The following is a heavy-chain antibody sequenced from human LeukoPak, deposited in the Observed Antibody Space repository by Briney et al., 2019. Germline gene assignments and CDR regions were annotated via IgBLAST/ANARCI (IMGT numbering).Heavy chain of an antibody. Sequence: GGSLRLSCAASGFTFSSYGMHWVRQAPGKGLEWVAFIRYDGSNKYYADSVKGRFTISRDNSKNTLYLQMNSLRAEDTAVYYCAKDWAMVRGVSFDYWGQGTLVTVSS. V-gene: IGHV3-30*02. D-gene: IGHD3-10*01. CDR2: IRYDGSNK. J-gene: IGHJ4*02. CDR1: GFTFSSYG. CDR3: AKDWAMVRGVSFDY.